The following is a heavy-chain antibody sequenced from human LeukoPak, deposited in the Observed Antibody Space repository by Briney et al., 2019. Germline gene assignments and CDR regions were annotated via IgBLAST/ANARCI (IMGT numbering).Heavy chain of an antibody. J-gene: IGHJ4*02. Sequence: PGGSLRLXCAASGFTFSSYSMNWVRQAPGKGLEWVSSISSSSSYIYYADSVKGRFTISRDNAKNSLYLQMNSLRAEDTAVYYCAKHLRFLEWLLSALDYWGQGTLVTVSS. CDR1: GFTFSSYS. D-gene: IGHD3-3*01. CDR3: AKHLRFLEWLLSALDY. V-gene: IGHV3-21*01. CDR2: ISSSSSYI.